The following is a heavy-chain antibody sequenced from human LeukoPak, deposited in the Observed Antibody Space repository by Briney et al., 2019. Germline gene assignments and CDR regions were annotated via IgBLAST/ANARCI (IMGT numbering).Heavy chain of an antibody. CDR2: LDWDDDK. Sequence: SGHTLVNPTQPLTLTSTFSGFSLSTTGMCVSWIRQPSGKALEWLARLDWDDDKYYRTSLKTRLIISKDTSKNQVVLTLTNMDPVDTATYYCTRGRYTFDYWGQGTLVTVSS. CDR3: TRGRYTFDY. J-gene: IGHJ4*02. D-gene: IGHD1-26*01. V-gene: IGHV2-70*11. CDR1: GFSLSTTGMC.